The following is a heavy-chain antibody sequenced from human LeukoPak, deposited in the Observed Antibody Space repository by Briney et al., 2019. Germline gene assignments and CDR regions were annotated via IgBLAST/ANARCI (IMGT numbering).Heavy chain of an antibody. V-gene: IGHV4-39*07. Sequence: PSETLSLTCTVSGGSISSSSYYWGWIRQPPGKGLEWIGSIYYSGSTYYNPSLKSRVTISVDTSKNQFSLKLSSVTAADTAVYYCARDPLTYDYVWGSYRPNYFDYWGQGTLVTVSS. CDR1: GGSISSSSYY. D-gene: IGHD3-16*02. CDR3: ARDPLTYDYVWGSYRPNYFDY. CDR2: IYYSGST. J-gene: IGHJ4*02.